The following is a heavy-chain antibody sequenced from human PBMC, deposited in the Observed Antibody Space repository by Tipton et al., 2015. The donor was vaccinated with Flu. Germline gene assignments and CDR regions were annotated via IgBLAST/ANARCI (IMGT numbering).Heavy chain of an antibody. V-gene: IGHV4-61*03. CDR2: VYYSGTA. CDR1: GGSVRSGSYS. J-gene: IGHJ4*02. D-gene: IGHD5-24*01. CDR3: ARAGAHGYTLVQDS. Sequence: TLSLTCTVSGGSVRSGSYSWSWIRQPPGKGLEWIGYVYYSGTAKYNPSLTGRVTISVDTSENNFSQKLTAVTAADTAVYYCARAGAHGYTLVQDSWGQGALVTVSS.